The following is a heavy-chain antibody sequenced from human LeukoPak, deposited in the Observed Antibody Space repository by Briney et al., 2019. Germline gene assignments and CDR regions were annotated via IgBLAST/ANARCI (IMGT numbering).Heavy chain of an antibody. D-gene: IGHD2-2*01. CDR3: ASLSHCSTSSCFDY. CDR1: GGSISSYY. V-gene: IGHV4-59*01. Sequence: SETLSLTCTVFGGSISSYYWTWIRQPPGKGLKWIGYIYYSGSTNYNPSLKSRVTISIDTSKSQFSLRLTSVTAADTAIYYCASLSHCSTSSCFDYWGRGTLVTVSS. CDR2: IYYSGST. J-gene: IGHJ4*02.